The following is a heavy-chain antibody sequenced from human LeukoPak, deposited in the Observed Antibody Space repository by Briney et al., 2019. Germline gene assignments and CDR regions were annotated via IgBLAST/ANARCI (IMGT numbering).Heavy chain of an antibody. Sequence: SETLSLTCAVPGASISSGTYSWGWMRQPPGKGPEWIGSFSYSGDGYYNSSLKSRVTISMGTSKNQFSLEVTSVTAADTALYYCWAIVPTNKLDYWGQGTLVTVSS. CDR1: GASISSGTYS. V-gene: IGHV4-39*01. CDR3: WAIVPTNKLDY. J-gene: IGHJ4*02. D-gene: IGHD5-12*01. CDR2: FSYSGDG.